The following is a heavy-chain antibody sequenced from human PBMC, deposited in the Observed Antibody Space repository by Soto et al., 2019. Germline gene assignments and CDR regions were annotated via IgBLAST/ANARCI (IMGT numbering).Heavy chain of an antibody. CDR1: GFSLTTSGMC. V-gene: IGHV2-70*01. D-gene: IGHD3-22*01. CDR2: IDRDDDK. J-gene: IGHJ4*02. Sequence: SGPTLVNPTQTLTLTCTFSGFSLTTSGMCVSWIRQPPGKALEWLALIDRDDDKYYSTSLKTRLTISKDTSKTQVVLTMTNMDPVDTATYYCARIRGYYYDSSGYYKGDYFDYWGQGTLVTVSS. CDR3: ARIRGYYYDSSGYYKGDYFDY.